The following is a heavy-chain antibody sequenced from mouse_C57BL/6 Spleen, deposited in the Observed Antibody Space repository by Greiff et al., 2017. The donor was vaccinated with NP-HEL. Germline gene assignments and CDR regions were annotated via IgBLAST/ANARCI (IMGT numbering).Heavy chain of an antibody. V-gene: IGHV1-55*01. CDR1: GYTFTSYW. Sequence: VQLQQPGAELVKPGASVKMSCKASGYTFTSYWITWVRQRPGQGLEWIGDIYPGSGSTNYNEKFKSKATLTVDTSSSTAYMQLSSLTSEDSAVYYCARDQAPYYAMDYWGQGTSVTVSS. CDR2: IYPGSGST. J-gene: IGHJ4*01. D-gene: IGHD3-2*02. CDR3: ARDQAPYYAMDY.